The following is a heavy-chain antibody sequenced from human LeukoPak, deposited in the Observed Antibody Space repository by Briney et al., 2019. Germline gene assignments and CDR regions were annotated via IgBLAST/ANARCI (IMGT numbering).Heavy chain of an antibody. D-gene: IGHD7-27*01. CDR1: GFTFSGSA. J-gene: IGHJ4*02. CDR3: AKDGNWARFEN. CDR2: IRSKANSYAT. V-gene: IGHV3-73*01. Sequence: GGSLRLSCAASGFTFSGSAMHWVRQASGKGLEWVGRIRSKANSYATAYSASVKGRFTISRDDSKNTAYLQMNSLKTEDTAAYYCAKDGNWARFENWGQGTLVTVSS.